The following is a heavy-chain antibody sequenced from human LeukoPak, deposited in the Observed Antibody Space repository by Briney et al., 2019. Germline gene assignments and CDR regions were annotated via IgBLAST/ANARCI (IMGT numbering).Heavy chain of an antibody. CDR2: IYTSGST. Sequence: SQTLSLTCTVSGGSISSGSYYWSWIRQPAGKGLEWIGRIYTSGSTNYNPPLKSRVTISVDTSRNQFSLKLSSVTAADTAVYYCARDTYYYYYMDVWGKGTTVTISS. V-gene: IGHV4-61*02. CDR1: GGSISSGSYY. J-gene: IGHJ6*03. CDR3: ARDTYYYYYMDV.